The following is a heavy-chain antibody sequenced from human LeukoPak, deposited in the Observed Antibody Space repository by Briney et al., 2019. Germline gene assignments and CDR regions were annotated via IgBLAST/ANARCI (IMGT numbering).Heavy chain of an antibody. D-gene: IGHD6-6*01. CDR1: GFTFSSYA. CDR2: ISGSGGST. J-gene: IGHJ4*02. CDR3: AKAAQVAGRPNLGGHFDY. Sequence: GGSLRLSCVPSGFTFSSYAMSWVRQAPGKGLEWVSTISGSGGSTYYAESVKGRFTISRDNNKNTLYLQMNSLRAEDTAVYYCAKAAQVAGRPNLGGHFDYWGQGTLVTVSS. V-gene: IGHV3-23*01.